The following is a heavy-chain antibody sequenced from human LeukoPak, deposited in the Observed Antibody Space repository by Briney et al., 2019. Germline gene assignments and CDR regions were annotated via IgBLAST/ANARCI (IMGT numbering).Heavy chain of an antibody. CDR2: ISAYNGDT. J-gene: IGHJ4*02. V-gene: IGHV1-18*01. Sequence: GASVKVSCKASGYTFTNHGITWVRQAPGQGLEWMGWISAYNGDTKYAQKLQGRVTMTTDTSTSTAYMELRSLRSDDTAVYYCARDEDTDILTGNERFDYWGQGTLVTVSS. CDR1: GYTFTNHG. D-gene: IGHD3-9*01. CDR3: ARDEDTDILTGNERFDY.